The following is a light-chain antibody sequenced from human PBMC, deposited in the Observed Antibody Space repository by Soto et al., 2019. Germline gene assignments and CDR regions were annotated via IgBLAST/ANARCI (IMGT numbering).Light chain of an antibody. CDR2: GAS. V-gene: IGKV3-15*01. CDR3: QQYNNWPPWT. Sequence: EIVMSQSPATLSVSPGERATLSCRASQSVSSNLAWYQQKRGQSPRLLIFGASTRATGIPARFSGSGSGTEFTLTISSLQSEDFAVYSCQQYNNWPPWTFGQGTKVEIK. CDR1: QSVSSN. J-gene: IGKJ1*01.